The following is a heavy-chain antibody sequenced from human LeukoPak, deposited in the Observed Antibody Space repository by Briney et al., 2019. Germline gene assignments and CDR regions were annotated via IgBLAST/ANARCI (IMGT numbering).Heavy chain of an antibody. Sequence: GGSLRLSCAASGFTFSSYSMNWVRQAPGKGLEWVSYISSSSSTIYYADSVKGRFTISRDNAKNSLYLQMNSLRAEDTAVYYCARESVVVAAYYYYYYYYMDDWGKGTTVTISS. J-gene: IGHJ6*03. CDR1: GFTFSSYS. V-gene: IGHV3-48*01. CDR3: ARESVVVAAYYYYYYYYMDD. D-gene: IGHD2-15*01. CDR2: ISSSSSTI.